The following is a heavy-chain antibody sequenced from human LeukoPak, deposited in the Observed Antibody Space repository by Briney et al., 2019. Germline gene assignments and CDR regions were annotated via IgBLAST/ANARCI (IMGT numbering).Heavy chain of an antibody. J-gene: IGHJ3*01. V-gene: IGHV4-59*11. CDR3: ASGHDYGARAFDF. D-gene: IGHD4-17*01. CDR1: GGSISGHY. Sequence: SETLSLTCTVSGGSISGHYWSWIRQPPGKGLEWIGYVYYSGSTNYSPSLKSRVTISVDTSKNQFSLNVSSVTAADTAVYYCASGHDYGARAFDFWGQGTMVTVSS. CDR2: VYYSGST.